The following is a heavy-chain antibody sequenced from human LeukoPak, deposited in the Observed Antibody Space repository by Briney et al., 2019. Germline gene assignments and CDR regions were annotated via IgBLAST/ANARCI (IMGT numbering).Heavy chain of an antibody. Sequence: PSGTLSLTCAVSGGSISSSNWWSWVRQPPGKGLEWIGEIYHNGSTNYNPSLKSRVTISVDKSKNQFSLKLSSVTAADTAVYYCARVSGEGGWYNDYWGQGTLVTVSS. V-gene: IGHV4-4*02. CDR1: GGSISSSNW. D-gene: IGHD6-19*01. CDR2: IYHNGST. CDR3: ARVSGEGGWYNDY. J-gene: IGHJ4*02.